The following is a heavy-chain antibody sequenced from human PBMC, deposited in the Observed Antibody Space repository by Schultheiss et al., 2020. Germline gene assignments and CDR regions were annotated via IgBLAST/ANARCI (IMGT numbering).Heavy chain of an antibody. V-gene: IGHV3-30-3*01. Sequence: GGSLRLSCAASGFTFSSYAMHWVRQAPGKGLEWVAVISYDGSNKYYADSVKGRFTISRDNSENTLYLQMNSLRAEDTAVYYCAKGGGGYYFDYWGQGTLVTV. D-gene: IGHD3-16*01. CDR3: AKGGGGYYFDY. CDR1: GFTFSSYA. J-gene: IGHJ4*02. CDR2: ISYDGSNK.